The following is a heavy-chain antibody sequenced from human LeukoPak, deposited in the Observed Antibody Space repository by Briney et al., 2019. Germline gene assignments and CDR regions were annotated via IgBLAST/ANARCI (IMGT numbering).Heavy chain of an antibody. CDR1: GFTFSSHA. J-gene: IGHJ4*02. Sequence: GGSLRLSCAASGFTFSSHAMTWVRQAPGKGLEWVSSITGRGGSTYYADSVKGRFTISRDNSKNTVYLQMNSLRAEDTALYYCADRNGGPYYFDYWGRGTLVTVSS. CDR3: ADRNGGPYYFDY. CDR2: ITGRGGST. D-gene: IGHD7-27*01. V-gene: IGHV3-23*01.